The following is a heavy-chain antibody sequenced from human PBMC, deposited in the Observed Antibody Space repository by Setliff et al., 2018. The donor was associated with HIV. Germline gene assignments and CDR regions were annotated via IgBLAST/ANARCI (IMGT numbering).Heavy chain of an antibody. D-gene: IGHD7-27*01. CDR2: ISAYNGNT. V-gene: IGHV1-18*03. J-gene: IGHJ4*02. Sequence: ASVKVSCKASGYTFTSYGISWVRQAPGQGLEWMGWISAYNGNTNYAQKLQGRVTMTTDTSTSTAYMELRSLRSEDMAVCYCARVKTGDPLYFDHWGQGTLVTVSS. CDR1: GYTFTSYG. CDR3: ARVKTGDPLYFDH.